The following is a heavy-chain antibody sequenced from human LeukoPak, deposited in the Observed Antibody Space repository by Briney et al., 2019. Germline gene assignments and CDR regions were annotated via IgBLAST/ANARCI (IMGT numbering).Heavy chain of an antibody. CDR1: GYTFTSYG. D-gene: IGHD6-13*01. CDR3: ARAGIAAAGRGNFDY. Sequence: ASVKVSCKASGYTFTSYGISWVRQAPGQGLEWMGWISAYNGNTNYAQKPQGRVTMTTDTSTSTAYMEVRSLRSDDTAVYYCARAGIAAAGRGNFDYWGQGTLVTVST. V-gene: IGHV1-18*01. CDR2: ISAYNGNT. J-gene: IGHJ4*02.